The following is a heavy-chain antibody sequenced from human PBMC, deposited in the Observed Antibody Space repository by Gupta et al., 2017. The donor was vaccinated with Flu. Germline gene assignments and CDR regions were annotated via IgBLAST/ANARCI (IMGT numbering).Heavy chain of an antibody. CDR2: ISYDGGKQ. CDR1: GFTFSNYS. D-gene: IGHD3-16*01. Sequence: ASGFTFSNYSMHWVRQFPDKGLEWVAAISYDGGKQYYADSVKGRFTISRDNTKNTLYLEVNSLRPEDTAVYDCPRGEGLDFWGQGTPVTVSS. V-gene: IGHV3-30-3*01. J-gene: IGHJ4*02. CDR3: PRGEGLDF.